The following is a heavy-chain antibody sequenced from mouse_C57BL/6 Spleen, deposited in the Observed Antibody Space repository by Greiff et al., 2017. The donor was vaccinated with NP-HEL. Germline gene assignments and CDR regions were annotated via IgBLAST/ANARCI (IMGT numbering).Heavy chain of an antibody. CDR3: ARRRDDYDSYYYAMDY. D-gene: IGHD2-4*01. J-gene: IGHJ4*01. CDR2: IDPSDSYT. V-gene: IGHV1-69*01. CDR1: GYTFTSYW. Sequence: VQLQQPGAELVMPGASVKLSCKASGYTFTSYWMHWVKQRPGQGLEWIGEIDPSDSYTNYNQKFKGKSTLTVDKSSSTAYMQLISLTSEDSAVYYCARRRDDYDSYYYAMDYWGQGTSVTVSS.